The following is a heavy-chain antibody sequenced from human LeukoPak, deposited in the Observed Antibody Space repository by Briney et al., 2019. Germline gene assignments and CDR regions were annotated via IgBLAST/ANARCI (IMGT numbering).Heavy chain of an antibody. D-gene: IGHD1-26*01. J-gene: IGHJ4*02. CDR3: ARDDSSGSYYFALQVDY. V-gene: IGHV1-18*01. CDR2: ISAYNGNT. CDR1: GYTFTSYG. Sequence: ASVKVSCKASGYTFTSYGISWVRQAPGQGLEWMGWISAYNGNTNYAQKLQGRVTMTTDTSTSTAYMELRSLRSDDTAVYYCARDDSSGSYYFALQVDYWGQGTLVTVSS.